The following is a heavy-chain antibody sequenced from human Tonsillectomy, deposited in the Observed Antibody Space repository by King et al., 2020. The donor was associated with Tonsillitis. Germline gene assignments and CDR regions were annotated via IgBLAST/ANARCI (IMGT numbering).Heavy chain of an antibody. CDR3: AKGSYWSGGSCYPIGMDV. V-gene: IGHV3-23*04. CDR2: ISGSGGST. Sequence: VQLVESGGGLVQPGGSLRLSCAASGFTFSSYAMSWVRQAPGKGLEWVSAISGSGGSTYYADSVKGRFTISRDNSKNTLYLQMNSLRAEDTAVDYCAKGSYWSGGSCYPIGMDVWGQGTTVTVSS. J-gene: IGHJ6*02. CDR1: GFTFSSYA. D-gene: IGHD2-15*01.